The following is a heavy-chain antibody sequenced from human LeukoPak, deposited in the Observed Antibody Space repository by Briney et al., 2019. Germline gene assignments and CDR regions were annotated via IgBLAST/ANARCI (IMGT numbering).Heavy chain of an antibody. CDR1: GFTFSSHG. J-gene: IGHJ4*02. V-gene: IGHV3-23*01. Sequence: GGTLRLSCVASGFTFSSHGMNWVRQAPGKGLEWVSGIIPSGHTTYYADSVRGRFTISRDNSRNTVYLQMNSLRAEDTAVYYCAKDRAFGFVAGTFDYWGQGTLVTVSS. CDR2: IIPSGHTT. D-gene: IGHD6-19*01. CDR3: AKDRAFGFVAGTFDY.